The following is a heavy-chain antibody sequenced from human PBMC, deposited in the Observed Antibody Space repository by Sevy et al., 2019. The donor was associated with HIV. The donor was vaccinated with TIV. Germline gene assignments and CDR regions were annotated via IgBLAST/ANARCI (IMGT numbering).Heavy chain of an antibody. J-gene: IGHJ4*02. D-gene: IGHD6-6*01. Sequence: LSLTCAASGFIFSGSAMSWVRQAPGKGLEWVASISGSGGFTYYADSVKGRFTISRDNFKNTVDLEMKSLRAEDTAVYYCAKDPLNIAARFDYWGQGTLVTVSS. CDR3: AKDPLNIAARFDY. V-gene: IGHV3-23*01. CDR2: ISGSGGFT. CDR1: GFIFSGSA.